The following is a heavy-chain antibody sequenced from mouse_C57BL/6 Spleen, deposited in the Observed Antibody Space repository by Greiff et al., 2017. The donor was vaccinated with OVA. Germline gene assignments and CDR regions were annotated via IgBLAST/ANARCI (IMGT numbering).Heavy chain of an antibody. D-gene: IGHD2-3*01. Sequence: EVMLVESGGGLVKPGGSLKLSCAASGFTFSDYGLHWVRQAPEKGLEWVAYISSGSSTIYYADTVKGRFTISRDNAKNTLFLQMTSLRSEDTAMYCCARRDGYDAMDYWGQGTSVTVSS. CDR1: GFTFSDYG. J-gene: IGHJ4*01. CDR3: ARRDGYDAMDY. V-gene: IGHV5-17*01. CDR2: ISSGSSTI.